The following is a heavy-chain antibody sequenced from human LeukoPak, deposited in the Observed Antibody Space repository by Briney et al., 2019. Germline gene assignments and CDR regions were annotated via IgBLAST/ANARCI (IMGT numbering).Heavy chain of an antibody. D-gene: IGHD3-22*01. Sequence: GSLRPSCAASGFTVSSNYMSWVRQAPGKGLEWVSVIYSGGSTYYADSVKGRFTISRDNSKNTLYLQMNSLRAEDTAVYYCARVATAPPYYYDSSGEYYFDYWGQGTLVTVSS. V-gene: IGHV3-53*01. CDR2: IYSGGST. J-gene: IGHJ4*02. CDR1: GFTVSSNY. CDR3: ARVATAPPYYYDSSGEYYFDY.